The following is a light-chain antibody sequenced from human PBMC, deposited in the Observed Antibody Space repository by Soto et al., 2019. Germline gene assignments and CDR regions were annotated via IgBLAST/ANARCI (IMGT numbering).Light chain of an antibody. CDR3: QQRTNWPPIT. CDR2: DAS. J-gene: IGKJ5*01. CDR1: QSISSY. V-gene: IGKV3-11*01. Sequence: EIVLTQSPATLSLSPGERATLSCRASQSISSYLAWYQQKPGQAPRLLLYDASNRAAGIPARFSGGGSGTDFTLTISSLEPEDFAVYYCQQRTNWPPITFGQGTRLEMK.